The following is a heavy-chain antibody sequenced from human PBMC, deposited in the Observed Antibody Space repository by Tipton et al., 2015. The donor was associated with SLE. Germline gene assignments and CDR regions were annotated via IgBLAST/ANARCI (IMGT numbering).Heavy chain of an antibody. Sequence: TLSLTCTASGGSISSHYWSWIRQPPGKGLEWIGYIYNSGSGNYNPSLKSRVTISVDTSKNQFSLKLSSVSAADTAVDYCARSDYYDSSGYYSYAFDIWGQGTMVTVSS. CDR3: ARSDYYDSSGYYSYAFDI. V-gene: IGHV4-59*11. CDR1: GGSISSHY. J-gene: IGHJ3*02. CDR2: IYNSGSG. D-gene: IGHD3-22*01.